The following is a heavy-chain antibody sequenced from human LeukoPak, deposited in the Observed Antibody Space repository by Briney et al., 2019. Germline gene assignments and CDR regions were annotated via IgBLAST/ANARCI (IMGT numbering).Heavy chain of an antibody. Sequence: GGSLRLSCAASGFTFSSYAMSWVRQAPGKGLEWVSAISGSGDSTYYADSVKGRFTTSRDNSKNTLYLQMSSLRAEDTAVYYCAKIIVVLPSTISNPYYFDYWGQGTLVTVSS. V-gene: IGHV3-23*01. D-gene: IGHD2-2*02. CDR1: GFTFSSYA. CDR2: ISGSGDST. J-gene: IGHJ4*02. CDR3: AKIIVVLPSTISNPYYFDY.